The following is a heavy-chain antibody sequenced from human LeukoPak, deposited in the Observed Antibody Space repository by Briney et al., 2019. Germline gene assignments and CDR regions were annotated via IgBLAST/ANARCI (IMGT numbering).Heavy chain of an antibody. J-gene: IGHJ4*02. CDR1: GYTFTSYA. Sequence: ASVKVSCKASGYTFTSYAMHWVRQAPGQGLEWMGWINTNTGNPTYAQGFTGRFVFSLDTSVSTTYLQISGLKAEDTAVYYCARDGAAVKFDYWGQGTLVTVSS. V-gene: IGHV7-4-1*02. CDR2: INTNTGNP. CDR3: ARDGAAVKFDY. D-gene: IGHD6-19*01.